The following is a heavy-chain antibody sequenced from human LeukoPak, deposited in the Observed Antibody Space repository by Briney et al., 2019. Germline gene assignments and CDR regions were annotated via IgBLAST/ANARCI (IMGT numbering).Heavy chain of an antibody. V-gene: IGHV3-15*01. J-gene: IGHJ4*02. Sequence: GGSLRLSCAASGFTFSNVWMDWVRQAPGRGLEWVGRSKTHGDTTQYAAPVKDRFTISRDDSKITLYLQMNSLKTEDTAVYYCTTTTTVLTGYWGQGTLVSVSS. CDR3: TTTTTVLTGY. CDR2: SKTHGDTT. CDR1: GFTFSNVW. D-gene: IGHD4/OR15-4a*01.